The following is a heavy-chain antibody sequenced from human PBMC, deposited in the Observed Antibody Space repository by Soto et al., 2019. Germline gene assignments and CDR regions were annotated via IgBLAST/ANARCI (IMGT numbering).Heavy chain of an antibody. CDR1: GFTFSSYG. J-gene: IGHJ6*02. Sequence: GSLRLSCAASGFTFSSYGMHWVRQAPGKGLEWVAVIWYDGSNKYYADSVKGRFTISRDNSKNTLYLQMNSLRAEDTAVYYCARDGRGLDSPVYYYYGMDVWGQGTTVTVSS. CDR2: IWYDGSNK. V-gene: IGHV3-33*01. D-gene: IGHD6-19*01. CDR3: ARDGRGLDSPVYYYYGMDV.